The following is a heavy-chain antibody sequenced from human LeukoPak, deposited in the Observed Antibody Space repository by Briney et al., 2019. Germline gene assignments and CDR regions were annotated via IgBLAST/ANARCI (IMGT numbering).Heavy chain of an antibody. CDR2: VNTNGGAT. CDR1: GFTFSNYP. V-gene: IGHV3-64*04. D-gene: IGHD3-22*01. J-gene: IGHJ4*02. Sequence: GGSLRLSCSASGFTFSNYPMHWVRQAPGKGLEYVSVVNTNGGATYYADSVKGRSTISRDNSKNTVYLQMNSLRAEDTAVYYCARDRSPYYYDSSGSFDYWGQGTLVTVSS. CDR3: ARDRSPYYYDSSGSFDY.